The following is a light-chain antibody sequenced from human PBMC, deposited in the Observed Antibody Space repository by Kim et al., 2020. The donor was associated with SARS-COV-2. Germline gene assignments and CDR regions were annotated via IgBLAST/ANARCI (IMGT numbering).Light chain of an antibody. CDR2: GAS. CDR3: HYYGTSFLT. Sequence: PPGEGATVSCRASQSIISTYLAWFQQKPGQAPRLLIYGASYRATDIPDRFSGSASGTVFTLTISRLEPEDSAVYYCHYYGTSFLTFGGGTKVDIK. CDR1: QSIISTY. V-gene: IGKV3-20*01. J-gene: IGKJ4*01.